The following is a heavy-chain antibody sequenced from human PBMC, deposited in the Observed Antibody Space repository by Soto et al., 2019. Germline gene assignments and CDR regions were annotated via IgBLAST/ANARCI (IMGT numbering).Heavy chain of an antibody. CDR1: GGTFSSYA. V-gene: IGHV1-18*01. D-gene: IGHD4-17*01. CDR2: ISAYNGNT. J-gene: IGHJ6*02. Sequence: ASVKVSCKASGGTFSSYAISWVRQAPGQGLEWMGWISAYNGNTNYAQKLQGRVTMTTDTSTSTAYMELRSLRSDDTAVYYCARGSMTTVTKGGYYYGMDVWGQGTTVTVSS. CDR3: ARGSMTTVTKGGYYYGMDV.